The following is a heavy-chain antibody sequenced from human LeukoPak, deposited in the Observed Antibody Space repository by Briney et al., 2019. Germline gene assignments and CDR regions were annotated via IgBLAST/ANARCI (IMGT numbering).Heavy chain of an antibody. V-gene: IGHV3-9*01. CDR3: AKDIGAAVAGLFDY. Sequence: GRSLRLSCAASGFTFSSYAMHWVRQAPGKGLEWVSGISWNSGSIGYADSVKGRFTISRDNAKNSLYLQMNSLRAEDTALYYCAKDIGAAVAGLFDYWGQGTLVTVSS. CDR1: GFTFSSYA. CDR2: ISWNSGSI. J-gene: IGHJ4*02. D-gene: IGHD6-19*01.